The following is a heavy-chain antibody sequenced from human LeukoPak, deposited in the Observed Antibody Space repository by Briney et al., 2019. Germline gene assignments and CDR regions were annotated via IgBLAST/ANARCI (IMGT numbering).Heavy chain of an antibody. J-gene: IGHJ5*02. CDR2: ISGSGGST. D-gene: IGHD5-18*01. V-gene: IGHV3-23*01. CDR3: AKDFRPGYSYGYLFIDWFDP. CDR1: GFTFSSYA. Sequence: GGSLRLSCAASGFTFSSYAMSWVRQAPGKGLEWVSAISGSGGSTYYADSVKGRFTISRDNSKNTLYLQMNSLRAEDTAVYYCAKDFRPGYSYGYLFIDWFDPWGQGNLVTVSS.